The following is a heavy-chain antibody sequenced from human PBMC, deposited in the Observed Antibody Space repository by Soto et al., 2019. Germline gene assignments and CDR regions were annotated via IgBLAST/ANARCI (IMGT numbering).Heavy chain of an antibody. Sequence: SETLSLTCTVSGGSITNFYWSWIRQPPGKRPEWIGYIYYSGDTKYNPSLKSRVAMSVDTSKNQVSLNLASVTSADTAVYYCARQPPATAAFDIWGQGTMVTVSS. V-gene: IGHV4-59*08. CDR3: ARQPPATAAFDI. J-gene: IGHJ3*02. D-gene: IGHD5-12*01. CDR2: IYYSGDT. CDR1: GGSITNFY.